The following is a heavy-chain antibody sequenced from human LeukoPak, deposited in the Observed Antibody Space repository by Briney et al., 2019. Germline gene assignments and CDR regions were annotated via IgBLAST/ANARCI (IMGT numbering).Heavy chain of an antibody. CDR1: GGSFSGYY. CDR2: INHSGST. Sequence: EXXXLTXXVYGGSFSGYYWSWIRQPPGKGLEWIGEINHSGSTNYNPSLKSRVTISVDTSKNQFSLKLSSVTAADTAVYYCARGSRGGLRSRYFDLWGRGTLVTVSS. D-gene: IGHD2/OR15-2a*01. J-gene: IGHJ2*01. CDR3: ARGSRGGLRSRYFDL. V-gene: IGHV4-34*01.